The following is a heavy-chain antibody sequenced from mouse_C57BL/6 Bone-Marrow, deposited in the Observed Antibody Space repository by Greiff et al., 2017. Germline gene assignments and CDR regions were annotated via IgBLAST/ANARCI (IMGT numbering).Heavy chain of an antibody. CDR3: ARQLGRFAY. J-gene: IGHJ3*01. D-gene: IGHD4-1*01. V-gene: IGHV5-4*03. CDR1: GFTFSSYA. Sequence: EVKLVESGGGLVKPGGSLKLSCAASGFTFSSYAMSWVRQTPEKRLEWVATISDGGSYTYYPDNVKGRFTISRDNAKNNLYLQMSHLKSEDTARYYCARQLGRFAYWGQGTLVTVSA. CDR2: ISDGGSYT.